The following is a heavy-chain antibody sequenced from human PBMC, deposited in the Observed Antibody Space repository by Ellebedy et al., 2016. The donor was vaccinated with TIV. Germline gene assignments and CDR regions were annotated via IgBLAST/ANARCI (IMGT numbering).Heavy chain of an antibody. CDR2: INGDGSTT. V-gene: IGHV3-74*01. CDR1: GFTFTNYW. D-gene: IGHD7-27*01. J-gene: IGHJ5*02. Sequence: GESLKISCAASGFTFTNYWMHWVRQAPGKGLVWVSRINGDGSTTGYADSVRGRFTISRDDAKSTLYLQMNSLRAKDTAVYYCVRSTGVLSSWGQGTLVTVSS. CDR3: VRSTGVLSS.